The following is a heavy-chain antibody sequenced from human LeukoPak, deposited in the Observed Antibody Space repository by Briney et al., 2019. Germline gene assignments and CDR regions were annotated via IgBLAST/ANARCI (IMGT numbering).Heavy chain of an antibody. CDR3: ARAYHNWYFDL. D-gene: IGHD2-2*01. V-gene: IGHV4-34*01. CDR2: INHSGST. CDR1: GGSFSGYY. Sequence: SETLSLTCAVYGGSFSGYYWSWIRQPPGQGLEWIGEINHSGSTNYNPSLKSRVTISVDTSKNQFSLRLTSVTAADTAVYYCARAYHNWYFDLWGRGTLVTVSS. J-gene: IGHJ2*01.